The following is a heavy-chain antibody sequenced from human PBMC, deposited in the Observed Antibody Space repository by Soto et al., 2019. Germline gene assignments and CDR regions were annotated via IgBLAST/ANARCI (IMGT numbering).Heavy chain of an antibody. CDR2: ISYDGSNK. D-gene: IGHD3-3*01. J-gene: IGHJ3*02. CDR3: AKDRALLRFLEWLLDDAFDI. Sequence: QVQLVESGGGVVQPGRSLRLSCAASGFTFSSYGMHWVRQAPGKGLEWVAVISYDGSNKYYADSVKGRFTISRDNSKNPLYLQMNSLRAEDTAVYYCAKDRALLRFLEWLLDDAFDIWGQGTMVTVSS. V-gene: IGHV3-30*18. CDR1: GFTFSSYG.